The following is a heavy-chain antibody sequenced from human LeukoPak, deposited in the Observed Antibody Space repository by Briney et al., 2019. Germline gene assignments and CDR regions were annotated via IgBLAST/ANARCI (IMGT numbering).Heavy chain of an antibody. Sequence: GGSLRLSCVVSGFNFRNYWMSWVRQAPGKGLEWVANTQEDGSEIYYVDSVKGRFTMSRDNAKNSLYLQMNSLRAEDTAVYYCARDARVVLDYWGQGTLVTVSS. CDR1: GFNFRNYW. V-gene: IGHV3-7*01. D-gene: IGHD2-15*01. CDR3: ARDARVVLDY. CDR2: TQEDGSEI. J-gene: IGHJ4*02.